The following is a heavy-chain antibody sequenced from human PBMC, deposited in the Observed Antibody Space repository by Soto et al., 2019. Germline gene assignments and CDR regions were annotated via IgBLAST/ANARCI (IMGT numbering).Heavy chain of an antibody. CDR1: GGTFSSYT. Sequence: SVKVSCKASGGTFSSYTISCVRQAPGQGLEWMGRIIPILGIANYAQKFQGRVTITADKSTSTAYMELSSLRSEDTAVYYCARDGAYCGGDCLTNWFDPWGQGTLVTVSS. CDR3: ARDGAYCGGDCLTNWFDP. V-gene: IGHV1-69*04. D-gene: IGHD2-21*01. CDR2: IIPILGIA. J-gene: IGHJ5*02.